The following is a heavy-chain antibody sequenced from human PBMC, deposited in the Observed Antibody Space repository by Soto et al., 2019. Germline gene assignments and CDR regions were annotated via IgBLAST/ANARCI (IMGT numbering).Heavy chain of an antibody. V-gene: IGHV3-48*03. CDR2: ISSSGSTI. D-gene: IGHD6-19*01. J-gene: IGHJ4*02. Sequence: PGGSLRLSCAASGFTFSSYEMNWVRQAPGKGLEWVSYISSSGSTIYYADSVKGRFTISRDNSKNTLYLQMNSLRAEDTAVYYCASDVIAVAGTWADYWGQGTLVTVSS. CDR1: GFTFSSYE. CDR3: ASDVIAVAGTWADY.